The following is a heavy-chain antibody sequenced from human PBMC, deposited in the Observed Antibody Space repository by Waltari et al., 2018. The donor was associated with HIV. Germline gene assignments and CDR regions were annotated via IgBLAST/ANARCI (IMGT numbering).Heavy chain of an antibody. CDR3: ASLPRAPDTGFGMDV. V-gene: IGHV3-66*01. CDR1: GFNINGNY. Sequence: LPGGSLRLSCEGSGFNINGNYMSWVRQPPGKGLEWVAMIYNGGGTKYTDAVKGRFIISGDNSKNTILLQMNRLRIEDTTVYYCASLPRAPDTGFGMDVWGQGTTVTVSS. J-gene: IGHJ6*02. CDR2: IYNGGGT. D-gene: IGHD5-18*01.